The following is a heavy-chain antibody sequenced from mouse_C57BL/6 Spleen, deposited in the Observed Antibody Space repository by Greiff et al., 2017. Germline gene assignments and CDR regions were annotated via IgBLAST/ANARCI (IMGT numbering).Heavy chain of an antibody. D-gene: IGHD1-1*01. J-gene: IGHJ2*01. CDR2: IDPGNGDT. Sequence: EVQLQESGAELVRPGASVKLSCTASGFNIKDDYMHWVKQRPEQGLEWIGWIDPGNGDTEYASKFQGKATITADTSSNTAYLQLSSLTSEDTAVYYCTTLTTGYWGQGTTLTVSS. CDR3: TTLTTGY. V-gene: IGHV14-4*01. CDR1: GFNIKDDY.